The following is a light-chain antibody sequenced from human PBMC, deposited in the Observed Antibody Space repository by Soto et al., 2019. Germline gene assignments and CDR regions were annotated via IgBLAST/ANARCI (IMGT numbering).Light chain of an antibody. CDR2: AAS. J-gene: IGKJ4*01. V-gene: IGKV1-8*01. Sequence: AIRMTQSASSLFASTGGRVTITSRASQGISIYLAWYQQKPGKAPKILSYAASTLQSGVPSRFRGSGSGTDFTLTISCLQSEDFETYYCQQYYSYPLTFGGGTKVDIK. CDR1: QGISIY. CDR3: QQYYSYPLT.